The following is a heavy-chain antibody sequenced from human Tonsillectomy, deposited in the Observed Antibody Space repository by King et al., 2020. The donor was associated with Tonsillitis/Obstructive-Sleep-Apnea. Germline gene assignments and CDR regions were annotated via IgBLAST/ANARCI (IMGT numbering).Heavy chain of an antibody. D-gene: IGHD2-2*01. Sequence: VQLVESGGGLVKPGGSLRLSCAASGFSFSVYSMNWVRQAPGKVLEWVSSLSGSSNYISYGDSVKGRFTISRDNAKNSLYLQMNSLRAEDTAVYYCARVPPAMLNFYMDVWGNGATVTVSS. J-gene: IGHJ6*03. V-gene: IGHV3-21*01. CDR1: GFSFSVYS. CDR2: LSGSSNYI. CDR3: ARVPPAMLNFYMDV.